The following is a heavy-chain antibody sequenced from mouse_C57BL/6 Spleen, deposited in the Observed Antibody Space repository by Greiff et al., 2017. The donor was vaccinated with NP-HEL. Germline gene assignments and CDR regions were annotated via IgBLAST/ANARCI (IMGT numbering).Heavy chain of an antibody. J-gene: IGHJ1*03. CDR3: ARHGGYYYGSSGYFDV. Sequence: EVKLMESGGGLVQPGGSLKLSCAASGFTFSDYYMYWVRQTPEKRLEWVAYISNGGGSTYYPDTVKGRFTISRDNAKNTLYLQMSRLKSEDTAMYYCARHGGYYYGSSGYFDVWGTGTTVTVSS. CDR2: ISNGGGST. V-gene: IGHV5-12*01. CDR1: GFTFSDYY. D-gene: IGHD1-1*01.